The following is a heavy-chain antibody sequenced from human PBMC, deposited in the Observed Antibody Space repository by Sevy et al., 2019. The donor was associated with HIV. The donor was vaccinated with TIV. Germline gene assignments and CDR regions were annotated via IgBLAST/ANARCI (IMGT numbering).Heavy chain of an antibody. CDR1: GFTFRDYA. CDR3: AKDSNYDFPYGMDV. V-gene: IGHV3-23*01. D-gene: IGHD3-3*01. J-gene: IGHJ6*02. CDR2: ISGSGGGT. Sequence: GGSLRLSCAASGFTFRDYAMNWVRQGPGKGLEWVSTISGSGGGTFSADSVKGRFTISRDNSKNTLYLQMNSLRAEDTAVYYCAKDSNYDFPYGMDVWGQGTTVTASS.